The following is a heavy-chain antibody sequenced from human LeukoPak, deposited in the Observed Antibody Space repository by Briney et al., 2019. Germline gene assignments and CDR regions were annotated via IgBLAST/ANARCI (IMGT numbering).Heavy chain of an antibody. Sequence: ASVKVSCKASGYTFTSYDINWVRQATGQGLEWMGWMNPNSGNTGYAQKFQGRVTITRNTSISTAYMELSSLRSEDTAVYYCARAAGYDQNWFDPWGQGTLVTVSS. CDR1: GYTFTSYD. CDR2: MNPNSGNT. CDR3: ARAAGYDQNWFDP. D-gene: IGHD5-12*01. V-gene: IGHV1-8*03. J-gene: IGHJ5*02.